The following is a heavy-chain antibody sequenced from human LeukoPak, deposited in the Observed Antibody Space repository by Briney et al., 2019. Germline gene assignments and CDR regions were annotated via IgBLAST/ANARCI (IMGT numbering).Heavy chain of an antibody. CDR1: GFTFSSYA. V-gene: IGHV3-23*01. D-gene: IGHD3-10*01. Sequence: GGSLRLSCAASGFTFSSYAMSWVRQAPGKGLEWVSAISSSGGSTYYADSVKGRFTISRDNSKNTLYLQMNSLRAEDTAVYYCASYGSGSYFDYWGQGTLVTVSS. CDR2: ISSSGGST. CDR3: ASYGSGSYFDY. J-gene: IGHJ4*02.